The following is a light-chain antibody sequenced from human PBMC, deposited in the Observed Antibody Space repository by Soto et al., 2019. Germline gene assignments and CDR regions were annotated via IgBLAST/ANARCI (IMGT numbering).Light chain of an antibody. V-gene: IGKV3-15*01. J-gene: IGKJ2*01. Sequence: EIVMTQSPATLSVFPGDGATLSCRARKRISTNLAWYQQKPGRAPRLLIYGASARATGIPARFSGSGSGTEFTLTISSLQSEDFAVYYCHQYNNWPPYTFGQGTKLEIK. CDR2: GAS. CDR1: KRISTN. CDR3: HQYNNWPPYT.